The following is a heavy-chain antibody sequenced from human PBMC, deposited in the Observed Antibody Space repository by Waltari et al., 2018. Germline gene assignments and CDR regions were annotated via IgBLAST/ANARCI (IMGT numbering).Heavy chain of an antibody. Sequence: QVQLVQSGAEVTKPGSSVKVSFKPSGGTFRSNASSWVRQAPRQGLEWMGAIIPIFGTANDAQKFQGRVTITADESTSTAYMELSSLRSEDTAVYYFARESGTGYCNYWGQGTLVTVSS. CDR1: GGTFRSNA. CDR2: IIPIFGTA. D-gene: IGHD2-15*01. CDR3: ARESGTGYCNY. J-gene: IGHJ4*02. V-gene: IGHV1-69*13.